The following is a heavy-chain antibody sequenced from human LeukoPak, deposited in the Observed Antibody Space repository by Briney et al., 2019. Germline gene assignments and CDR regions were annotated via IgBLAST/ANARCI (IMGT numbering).Heavy chain of an antibody. V-gene: IGHV4-34*01. Sequence: SETLSLTCAVYGGSFSGYYWSWIRQPPGKGLEWIGEINHSGSTNYNPSLKSRVTISVDTSKNQFSLKLSSVTAADTAVYYCARRIRPYYYDSSGYYYISTHFDYWGQGTLVTVSS. J-gene: IGHJ4*02. CDR3: ARRIRPYYYDSSGYYYISTHFDY. D-gene: IGHD3-22*01. CDR2: INHSGST. CDR1: GGSFSGYY.